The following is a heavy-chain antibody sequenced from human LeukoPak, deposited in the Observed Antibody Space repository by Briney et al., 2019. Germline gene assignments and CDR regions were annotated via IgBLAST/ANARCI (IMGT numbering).Heavy chain of an antibody. J-gene: IGHJ3*02. CDR3: ARHEAAAATRTAFEI. CDR1: GGSIGRTSSY. V-gene: IGHV4-39*01. Sequence: SQSLSLTCTVSGGSIGRTSSYWGRARQPPGNGLEWFGIIYYSGGTYYIPSLKGRITIFVDTTKNEFSLQLPYVTAANAAVYYCARHEAAAATRTAFEIWGQGTMVTVAS. CDR2: IYYSGGT. D-gene: IGHD6-13*01.